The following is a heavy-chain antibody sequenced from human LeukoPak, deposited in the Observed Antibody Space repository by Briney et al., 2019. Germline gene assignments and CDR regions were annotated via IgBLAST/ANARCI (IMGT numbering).Heavy chain of an antibody. V-gene: IGHV4-31*03. CDR1: GVSISSGGYY. CDR3: ASSMVRGVITYTIFDY. D-gene: IGHD3-10*01. Sequence: PSETLSLTCTVSGVSISSGGYYWSWIRQHPGKGLEWIGYIYYSGSTYYNPSLKSRVTISVDTSKNQFSLKLSSVTAADTAVYYCASSMVRGVITYTIFDYWGQGTLVTVSS. J-gene: IGHJ4*02. CDR2: IYYSGST.